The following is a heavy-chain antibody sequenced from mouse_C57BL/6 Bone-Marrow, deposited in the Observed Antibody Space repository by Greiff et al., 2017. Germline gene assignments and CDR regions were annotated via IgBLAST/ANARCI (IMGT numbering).Heavy chain of an antibody. CDR1: GFTFSNYW. J-gene: IGHJ3*01. CDR2: IRLKSDNYAT. Sequence: EVKVEESGGGLVQPGGSMKLSCVASGFTFSNYWMNWVRQSPEKGLEWVAQIRLKSDNYATHYAESVKGRFTISRDDSKSSVYLQMYNLRAEDTGIYYCTEGAWFAYWGQGTLVTVSA. CDR3: TEGAWFAY. V-gene: IGHV6-3*01.